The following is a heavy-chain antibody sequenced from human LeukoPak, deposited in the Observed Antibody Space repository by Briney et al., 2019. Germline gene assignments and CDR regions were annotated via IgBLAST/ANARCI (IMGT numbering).Heavy chain of an antibody. CDR1: GYTFTGYY. CDR3: ARGGYDFIYYYYGMDV. CDR2: INPNSGGT. D-gene: IGHD3-3*01. V-gene: IGHV1-2*06. J-gene: IGHJ6*02. Sequence: ASVKVSCKASGYTFTGYYMHWVRQAPGQGLEWMGRINPNSGGTNYAQKFQGRVTMTRDTSISTAYMELSRLRSDDTAVYYCARGGYDFIYYYYGMDVWGQGTTVTVSS.